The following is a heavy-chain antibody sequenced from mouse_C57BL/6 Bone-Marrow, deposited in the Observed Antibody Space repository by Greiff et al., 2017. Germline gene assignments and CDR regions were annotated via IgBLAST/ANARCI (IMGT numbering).Heavy chain of an antibody. V-gene: IGHV7-3*01. CDR1: GFTFTDYY. Sequence: EVKLVESGGGLVQPGGSLSLSCAVSGFTFTDYYMSWVRQPPGKALEWLGFIRNKANGYTTEYSASVKGRFTISRDNFQSILYLQMNALSAEDSATYYCARSHYDYDAMDYWGQGTTLTVSS. CDR3: ARSHYDYDAMDY. D-gene: IGHD2-4*01. CDR2: IRNKANGYTT. J-gene: IGHJ2*01.